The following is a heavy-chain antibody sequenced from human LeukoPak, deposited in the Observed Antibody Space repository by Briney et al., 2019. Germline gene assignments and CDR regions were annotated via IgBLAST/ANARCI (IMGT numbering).Heavy chain of an antibody. J-gene: IGHJ4*02. V-gene: IGHV3-11*01. CDR3: GRGHWGLDY. CDR1: GFTFSDHY. CDR2: ISQTGTDM. D-gene: IGHD7-27*01. Sequence: GGXLXLSCAVSGFTFSDHYMTWVRQAPGKGLEWVSWISQTGTDMSYSDSVKGRFTISRDNARNSLYLLMDSLRPEDTAVYYCGRGHWGLDYWGQGTLLTVSS.